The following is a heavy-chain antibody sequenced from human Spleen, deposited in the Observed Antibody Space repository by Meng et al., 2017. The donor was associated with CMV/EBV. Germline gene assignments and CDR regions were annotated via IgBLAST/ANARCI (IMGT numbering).Heavy chain of an antibody. Sequence: SETLSLTCTVSGGSVSSGSYYWSWIRQPPGKGLEWIGYIYYSGSTNYNPSLKSRVTISVDTSKNQFSLKLSSVTAADTAVYYCARVFGLSWCSGTSCYKGFDPWGQGTLVTVSS. D-gene: IGHD2-2*02. CDR2: IYYSGST. J-gene: IGHJ5*02. V-gene: IGHV4-61*01. CDR3: ARVFGLSWCSGTSCYKGFDP. CDR1: GGSVSSGSYY.